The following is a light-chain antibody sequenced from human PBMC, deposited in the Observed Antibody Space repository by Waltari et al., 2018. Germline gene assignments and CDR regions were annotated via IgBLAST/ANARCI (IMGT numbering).Light chain of an antibody. V-gene: IGKV1-39*01. Sequence: DIQLTQSPSSLSASVGGRVTITCRASQSISSYLNWYQQKPGKAPKLLIYAASSLQSGVPSRFSGSGSGTDFTLTISSLQSEDFATYYCQQSYSTPRTFGQGTKVEIK. CDR2: AAS. J-gene: IGKJ1*01. CDR1: QSISSY. CDR3: QQSYSTPRT.